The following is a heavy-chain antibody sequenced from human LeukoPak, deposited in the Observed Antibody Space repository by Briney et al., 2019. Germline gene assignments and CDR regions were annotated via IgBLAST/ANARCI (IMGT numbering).Heavy chain of an antibody. CDR1: GYTFTSYA. CDR3: ASGYYYDSDAFDI. D-gene: IGHD3-22*01. V-gene: IGHV7-4-1*02. Sequence: ASVKVSCKASGYTFTSYAMNWVRQTPGQGREWMGWINTNTGNPTYAQGFTGRFVFSLDTSVSTAYLQISSLNAEDTAVYYCASGYYYDSDAFDIWGQGTMVTVSS. CDR2: INTNTGNP. J-gene: IGHJ3*02.